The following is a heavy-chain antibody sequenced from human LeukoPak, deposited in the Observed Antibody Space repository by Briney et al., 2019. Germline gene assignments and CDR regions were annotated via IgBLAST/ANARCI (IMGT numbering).Heavy chain of an antibody. CDR2: INTNTGSP. D-gene: IGHD2-2*01. CDR3: ARGIVIIPTAINAGDY. Sequence: ASVKVSCKASGYTFTTYALNWVRQAPGQGLEWMGWINTNTGSPTYAQGFTGRFVFSLDTSVSTAYLQISSLKAEDTAVYYYARGIVIIPTAINAGDYWGQGTLVTVSS. J-gene: IGHJ4*02. V-gene: IGHV7-4-1*02. CDR1: GYTFTTYA.